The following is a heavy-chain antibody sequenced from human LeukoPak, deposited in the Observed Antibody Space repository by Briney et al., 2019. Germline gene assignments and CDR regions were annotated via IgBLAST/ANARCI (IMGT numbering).Heavy chain of an antibody. Sequence: PGGSLRLSCAASGFTASSNYMSWVRQAPGKGLEWVSVIYSGGSTYYADSVKGRFTISRDNSKNTLYLQMNSLRAGDTAVYYCASGWFGELTLGYWGQGTLVTVSS. J-gene: IGHJ4*02. CDR3: ASGWFGELTLGY. D-gene: IGHD3-10*01. V-gene: IGHV3-66*01. CDR1: GFTASSNY. CDR2: IYSGGST.